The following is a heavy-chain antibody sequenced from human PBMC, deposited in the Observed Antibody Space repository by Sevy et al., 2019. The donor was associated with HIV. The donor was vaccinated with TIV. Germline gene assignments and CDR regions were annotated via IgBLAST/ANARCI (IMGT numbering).Heavy chain of an antibody. CDR2: MNPNSGNT. D-gene: IGHD3-10*01. CDR3: ASSRRTYYYGSGSNPALCLDYYYGMDV. V-gene: IGHV1-8*01. J-gene: IGHJ6*02. Sequence: ASVKVSCKASGYTFTSYDINWVRQATGQGLEWMGWMNPNSGNTGYAQKFQGRVTMTRNTSISTAYMELSSLRSEYTAVYYWASSRRTYYYGSGSNPALCLDYYYGMDVWGQGTTVTVSS. CDR1: GYTFTSYD.